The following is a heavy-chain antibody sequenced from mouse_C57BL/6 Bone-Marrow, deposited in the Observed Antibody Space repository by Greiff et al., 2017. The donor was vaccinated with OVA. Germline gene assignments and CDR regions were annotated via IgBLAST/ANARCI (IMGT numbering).Heavy chain of an antibody. D-gene: IGHD1-1*01. V-gene: IGHV5-4*03. CDR2: ISDGGSYT. CDR3: AIYYGSSYDAMDY. Sequence: EVKLVESGGGLVKPGGSLKLSCAASGFTFSSYAMSWVRQTPEKRLEWVATISDGGSYTYYPDNVKGRFTISRDNAKNNLYLQMSHLKSEDTAMYYCAIYYGSSYDAMDYWGQGTSVTVSS. CDR1: GFTFSSYA. J-gene: IGHJ4*01.